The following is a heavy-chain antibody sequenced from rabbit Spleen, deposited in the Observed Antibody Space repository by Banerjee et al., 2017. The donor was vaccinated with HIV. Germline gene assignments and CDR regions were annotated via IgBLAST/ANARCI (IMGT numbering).Heavy chain of an antibody. CDR2: IFGGDDLT. CDR3: ARDLPDVIGWNFGW. CDR1: GFSFSTYNY. D-gene: IGHD1-1*01. J-gene: IGHJ4*01. Sequence: QEQLVESGGGLVQPEGSLTLTCTASGFSFSTYNYMCWVRQAPGKGLEWIGCIFGGDDLTFYANWAKGRFTIFKTSSTTVTLQMTSLTAADTATYFCARDLPDVIGWNFGWWGPGTLVTVS. V-gene: IGHV1S45*01.